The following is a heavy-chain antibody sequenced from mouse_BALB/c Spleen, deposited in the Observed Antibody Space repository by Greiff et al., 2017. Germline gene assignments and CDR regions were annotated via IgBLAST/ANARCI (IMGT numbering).Heavy chain of an antibody. Sequence: DVMLVESGGGLVQPGGSRKLSCAASGFTFSSFGMHWVRQAPEKGLEWVAYISSGSSTNYYADTVKGRFTISRDNPKNTLFLQMTSLRSEDTAMYYCARGGYDYDRWYFDVWGAGTTVTVSS. CDR3: ARGGYDYDRWYFDV. V-gene: IGHV5-17*02. D-gene: IGHD2-4*01. CDR1: GFTFSSFG. J-gene: IGHJ1*01. CDR2: ISSGSSTN.